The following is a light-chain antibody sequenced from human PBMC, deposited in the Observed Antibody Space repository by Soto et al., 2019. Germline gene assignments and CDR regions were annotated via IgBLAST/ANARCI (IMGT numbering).Light chain of an antibody. J-gene: IGKJ2*01. V-gene: IGKV3-20*01. CDR3: QHSGSSLYT. CDR1: QSVSSSS. Sequence: EIVLTQSPGTLSLSPGERATLSCRASQSVSSSSLAWYQQKPGQAPRVLIYGSSTRDTGIPDRFSGSGFGTDFTLTISRLEPEDVAVYYCQHSGSSLYTVGRGTKLEIK. CDR2: GSS.